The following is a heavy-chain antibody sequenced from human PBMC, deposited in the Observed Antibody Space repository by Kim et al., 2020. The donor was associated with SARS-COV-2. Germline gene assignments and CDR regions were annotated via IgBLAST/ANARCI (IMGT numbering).Heavy chain of an antibody. Sequence: GGSLRLSCAASGFTFSSYSMNWVRQAPGQGLEWVSSISLSRRSIYYADSLPGRFPISRDNAKPSLYLPMPLLRSADPTVYYCARGSSLLSYWGQGTLVTV. V-gene: IGHV3-21*01. J-gene: IGHJ1*01. CDR2: ISLSRRSI. CDR1: GFTFSSYS. CDR3: ARGSSLLSY.